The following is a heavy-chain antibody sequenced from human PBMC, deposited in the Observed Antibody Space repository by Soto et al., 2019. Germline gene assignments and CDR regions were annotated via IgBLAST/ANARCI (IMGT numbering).Heavy chain of an antibody. CDR2: MFYGVST. CDR3: ARGGVSTRTFDY. D-gene: IGHD3-3*01. Sequence: SETLSRICTVSGISINSSGYYWGWIRQPPGKGLEWIGSMFYGVSTYYNPSLKSRVTVSVDTSKNQFSLNLRSVTAADTAVYYCARGGVSTRTFDYWGQGTPVTVSS. V-gene: IGHV4-39*01. J-gene: IGHJ4*02. CDR1: GISINSSGYY.